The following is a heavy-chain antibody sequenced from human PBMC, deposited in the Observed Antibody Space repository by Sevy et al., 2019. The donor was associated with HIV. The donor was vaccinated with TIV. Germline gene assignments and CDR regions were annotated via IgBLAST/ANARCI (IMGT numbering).Heavy chain of an antibody. V-gene: IGHV3-53*03. CDR3: ARGGESFDY. D-gene: IGHD3-10*01. Sequence: GGSLRLSCAASGFTVSSNYMSWVRQAPGKGLGGVSVIYSGGSSYYADSVKGRFTISTDNSKNTLYLQMSNLRAEDTAVYYCARGGESFDYWGQGTLVTVSS. J-gene: IGHJ4*02. CDR1: GFTVSSNY. CDR2: IYSGGSS.